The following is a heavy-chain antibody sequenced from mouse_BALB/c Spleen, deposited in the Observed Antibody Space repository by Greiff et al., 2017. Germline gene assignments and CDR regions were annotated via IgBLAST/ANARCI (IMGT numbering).Heavy chain of an antibody. V-gene: IGHV1S56*01. CDR1: GYTFTSYD. J-gene: IGHJ1*01. D-gene: IGHD4-1*02. Sequence: VQLQQSGAELVKPGASVKLSCKASGYTFTSYDINWVRQRPEQGLEWIGWIFPGDGSTEYNEKFKGKATLTTDKSSSTAYMQLSRLTSEDSAVYFCARATGSPYWYFDVWGAGTTVTVSS. CDR2: IFPGDGST. CDR3: ARATGSPYWYFDV.